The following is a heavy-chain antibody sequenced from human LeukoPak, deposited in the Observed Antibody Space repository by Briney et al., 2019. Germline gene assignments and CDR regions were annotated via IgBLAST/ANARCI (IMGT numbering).Heavy chain of an antibody. D-gene: IGHD3-22*01. Sequence: ASVKVSCKASGYIFTTYYMHWLRQAPGQGPEWMGIINPRGGSTDYAQKFQGRVTITADESTSTAYLEVNSLTSADTAMYYCARDYDSSGPQKNFFDFWGQGTLVTVSS. V-gene: IGHV1-46*01. CDR2: INPRGGST. CDR1: GYIFTTYY. J-gene: IGHJ4*02. CDR3: ARDYDSSGPQKNFFDF.